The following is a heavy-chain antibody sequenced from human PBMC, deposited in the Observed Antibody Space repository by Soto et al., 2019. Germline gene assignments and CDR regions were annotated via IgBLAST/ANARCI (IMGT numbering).Heavy chain of an antibody. Sequence: QVQLVESGGGVVQPGRSLRLSCAASGFTFSSHGMHWVRQAPGKGLEWVAVIRYDGSKKYYADSVKGRFTISRDNSKNTLYLQMDGLRAEDTAVYYCARYTTYSSGEGLDYWGQGAPVTVSS. J-gene: IGHJ4*02. V-gene: IGHV3-33*01. CDR1: GFTFSSHG. CDR2: IRYDGSKK. D-gene: IGHD2-15*01. CDR3: ARYTTYSSGEGLDY.